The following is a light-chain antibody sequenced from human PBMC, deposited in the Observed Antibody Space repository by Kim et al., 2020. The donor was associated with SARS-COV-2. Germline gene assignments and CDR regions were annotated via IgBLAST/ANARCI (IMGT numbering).Light chain of an antibody. J-gene: IGLJ3*02. CDR1: SSDIGGYTY. V-gene: IGLV2-14*03. CDR2: GVT. Sequence: QSITLSCTGTSSDIGGYTYVSWYQQHPGKAPQLMIYGVTNRPSGVSNRFSGSKSGNTASLTISGLQAEDEADYYCSSYTISNTLVVFGGGTQLTVL. CDR3: SSYTISNTLVV.